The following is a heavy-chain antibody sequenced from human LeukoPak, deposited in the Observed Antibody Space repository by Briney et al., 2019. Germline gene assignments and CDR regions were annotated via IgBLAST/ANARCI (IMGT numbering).Heavy chain of an antibody. Sequence: GGSLRLSCEVSGFTFTDYWMNWVRQAPGKGPEWVASIRQDGSEKTYVDSVKGRFTISRDNTKNSLSLQLNGLRAEDTAVYYRARDGTAAGLYFDLWGQETLVTVSS. V-gene: IGHV3-7*01. J-gene: IGHJ4*01. D-gene: IGHD6-13*01. CDR3: ARDGTAAGLYFDL. CDR1: GFTFTDYW. CDR2: IRQDGSEK.